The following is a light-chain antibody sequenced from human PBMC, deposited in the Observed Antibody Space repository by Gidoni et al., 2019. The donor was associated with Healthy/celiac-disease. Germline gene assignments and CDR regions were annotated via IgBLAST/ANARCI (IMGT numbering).Light chain of an antibody. V-gene: IGKV3-20*01. CDR2: GAS. J-gene: IGKJ3*01. CDR3: QQYGSSPFT. CDR1: QSVRSSY. Sequence: EIVLTQSPGTLSLSPGARATPSCRASQSVRSSYLAWYQQKPGQAPRLLIYGASSRATGIPDRFSGSGSGTDFTLTISRLEPEDFAVYYCQQYGSSPFTFGPGTKVDIK.